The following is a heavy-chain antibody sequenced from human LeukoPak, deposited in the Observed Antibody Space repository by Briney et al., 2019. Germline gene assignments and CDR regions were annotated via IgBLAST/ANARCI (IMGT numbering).Heavy chain of an antibody. V-gene: IGHV1-18*01. Sequence: GASVKVSCEASGYTFTSYGISWARQAPGQGLEWMGWISAYNGNTNYAQKLQGRVTMTTDTSTSTAYMELRSLRSDDTAVYYCARASTYYYDSSGYLDVWGKGTTVTISS. CDR3: ARASTYYYDSSGYLDV. J-gene: IGHJ6*03. CDR1: GYTFTSYG. D-gene: IGHD3-22*01. CDR2: ISAYNGNT.